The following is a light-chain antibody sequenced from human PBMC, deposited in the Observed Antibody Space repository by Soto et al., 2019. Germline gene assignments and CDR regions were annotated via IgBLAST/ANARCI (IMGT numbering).Light chain of an antibody. J-gene: IGKJ1*01. CDR2: GAS. V-gene: IGKV3-20*01. CDR3: QQYGSSPPT. CDR1: QSVTSSY. Sequence: DIVLTQSPAPLSLSPGERATLSCRSIQSVTSSYLAWYQQKPGQAHRLLIYGASSRATGIPDRFSGSGSGKDFTLTSSRLEPEDFAVYYCQQYGSSPPTFGQGTKVEIK.